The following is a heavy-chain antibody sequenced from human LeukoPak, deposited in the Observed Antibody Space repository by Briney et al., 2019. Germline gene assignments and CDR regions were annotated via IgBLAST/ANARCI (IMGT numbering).Heavy chain of an antibody. CDR1: GFTFSSYG. J-gene: IGHJ4*02. CDR2: ISGSGGST. V-gene: IGHV3-23*01. D-gene: IGHD3-22*01. CDR3: AKSDSSGYYYGVY. Sequence: GSLRLSCAASGFTFSSYGMSWVRQAPGKGLEWVSAISGSGGSTYYADSVKGRFTISRDNSKNTLYLQMNSLRAEDTAVYYCAKSDSSGYYYGVYWGQGTLVTVSS.